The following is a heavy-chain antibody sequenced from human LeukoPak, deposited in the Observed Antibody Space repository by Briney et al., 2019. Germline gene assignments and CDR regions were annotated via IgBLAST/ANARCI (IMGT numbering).Heavy chain of an antibody. V-gene: IGHV1-3*01. CDR2: VDAGNGDT. CDR1: GYTFTHYA. Sequence: GASVKVSCKASGYTFTHYALHWVRQAPGQRLEWMGWVDAGNGDTKCSQDFQGRVTITRDTSANTTQMDLSTLRSEDTAVYYCARGGIITEAGIWGGPDIWGQGTVVTVSS. CDR3: ARGGIITEAGIWGGPDI. D-gene: IGHD6-13*01. J-gene: IGHJ3*02.